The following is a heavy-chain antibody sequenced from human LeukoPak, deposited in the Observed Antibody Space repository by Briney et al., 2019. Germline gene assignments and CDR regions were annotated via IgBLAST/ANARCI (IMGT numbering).Heavy chain of an antibody. V-gene: IGHV4-59*01. CDR1: GGSISSYY. J-gene: IGHJ4*02. D-gene: IGHD2-15*01. CDR3: ARVGCSGGSCYYDY. Sequence: SETLSLTCTVSGGSISSYYWSWIRQPPGKGLEWIGYIYYSGNTNYNPSLKSRVTMLVDTSKNQFSLKLSSVTAADTALYYCARVGCSGGSCYYDYWGQGTLVTVPS. CDR2: IYYSGNT.